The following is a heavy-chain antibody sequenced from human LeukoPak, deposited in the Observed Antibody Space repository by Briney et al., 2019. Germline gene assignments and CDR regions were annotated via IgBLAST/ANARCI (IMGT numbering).Heavy chain of an antibody. CDR3: ARPHGRAPIFGVVIYYFDY. D-gene: IGHD3-3*01. J-gene: IGHJ4*02. CDR1: GGSISSRNYY. Sequence: SETLSLTCTVSGGSISSRNYYWGWVRQSPGKGLEWIGSIYYSGSTYYNPSLKSRVTISVDTSKNQFSLKLSSVTAADTAVYYCARPHGRAPIFGVVIYYFDYWGQGTLVTVSS. V-gene: IGHV4-39*01. CDR2: IYYSGST.